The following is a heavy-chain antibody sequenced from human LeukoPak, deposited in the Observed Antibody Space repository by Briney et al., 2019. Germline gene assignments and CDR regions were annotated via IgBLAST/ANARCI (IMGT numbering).Heavy chain of an antibody. CDR1: GYTFTGYY. CDR3: VRDGTLIAAAGNYYYYYGMDV. CDR2: INPNSGGT. Sequence: AASVKVSCKASGYTFTGYYMHWVRQAPGQGLEWMGWINPNSGGTNYAQKFQGRVTMTRDTSISTAYMELSRLRSEDTAVYYCVRDGTLIAAAGNYYYYYGMDVWGQGTTVTVSS. D-gene: IGHD6-13*01. V-gene: IGHV1-2*02. J-gene: IGHJ6*02.